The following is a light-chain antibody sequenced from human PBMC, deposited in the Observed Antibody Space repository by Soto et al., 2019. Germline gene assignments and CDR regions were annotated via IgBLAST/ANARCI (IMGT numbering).Light chain of an antibody. V-gene: IGLV2-11*01. CDR1: SSGVGGYRY. CDR3: CSYAGSYTGV. Sequence: QSAVTQPRSVSGSPGQSLTISCAGTSSGVGGYRYLSWYQQHPGKAPKLMIYDVSKRPSGVPDRFSGSKSGNTASLTISGLQTDDEADYYCCSYAGSYTGVFGGGTKLTVL. CDR2: DVS. J-gene: IGLJ3*02.